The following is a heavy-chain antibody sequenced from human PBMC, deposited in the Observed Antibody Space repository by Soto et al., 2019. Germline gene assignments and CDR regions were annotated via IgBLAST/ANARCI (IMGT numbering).Heavy chain of an antibody. V-gene: IGHV3-9*01. CDR2: ISWSGDNM. D-gene: IGHD4-4*01. CDR3: VKVSYSSLTTLGSAFDV. J-gene: IGHJ3*01. Sequence: QLVESVGGLVQPGRSLRLSCAASGFTFDDYAMHWVREAPGKGLEWVSGISWSGDNMAYADSGKSRFITYRDNVKNALYLQMHRMRGEDTALYHCVKVSYSSLTTLGSAFDVWGQGTMVNVS. CDR1: GFTFDDYA.